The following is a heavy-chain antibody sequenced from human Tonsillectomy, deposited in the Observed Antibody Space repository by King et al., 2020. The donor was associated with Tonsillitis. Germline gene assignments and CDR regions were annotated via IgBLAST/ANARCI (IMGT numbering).Heavy chain of an antibody. CDR3: AGMRGWTPGTFEI. D-gene: IGHD3-10*01. Sequence: QLVQSGAEAKKPGESLRISCQGSGYEFSTYWITWVRQVPGQGLQGMGRIDPSDPYTNSSPSFKGHVIISADNSINTAYLQWSSRKASDTAIYYCAGMRGWTPGTFEIGGQGTMVTVSS. V-gene: IGHV5-10-1*01. J-gene: IGHJ3*02. CDR1: GYEFSTYW. CDR2: IDPSDPYT.